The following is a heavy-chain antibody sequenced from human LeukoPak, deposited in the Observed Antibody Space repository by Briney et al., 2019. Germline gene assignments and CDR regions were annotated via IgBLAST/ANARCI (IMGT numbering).Heavy chain of an antibody. CDR1: GFTFSSYS. Sequence: GGSLRLSCAASGFTFSSYSMNWVRQAPGKGLEWVSSISSSSSHIYYADSVKGRFTISRDNAKNSLYLQMNSLRAEDTAVYYCATTVILTGYYYYFDYWGQGTLVTVSS. D-gene: IGHD3-9*01. CDR2: ISSSSSHI. J-gene: IGHJ4*02. CDR3: ATTVILTGYYYYFDY. V-gene: IGHV3-21*01.